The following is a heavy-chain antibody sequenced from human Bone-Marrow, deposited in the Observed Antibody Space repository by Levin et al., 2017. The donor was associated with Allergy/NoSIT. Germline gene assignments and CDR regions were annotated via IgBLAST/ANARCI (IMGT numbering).Heavy chain of an antibody. CDR1: GFTFSNAW. CDR3: TTDPCYDPVDY. Sequence: GESLKISCAASGFTFSNAWMSWVRQAPGKGLEWVGRIKSKTDGGTTDYAAPVKGRFTISRDDSKNTLYLQMNSLKTEDTAVYYCTTDPCYDPVDYWGQGTLVTVSS. V-gene: IGHV3-15*01. J-gene: IGHJ4*02. D-gene: IGHD2-15*01. CDR2: IKSKTDGGTT.